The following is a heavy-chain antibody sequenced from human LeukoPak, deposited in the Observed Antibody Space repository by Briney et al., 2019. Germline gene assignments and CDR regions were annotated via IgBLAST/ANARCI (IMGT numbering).Heavy chain of an antibody. CDR3: ARDVPITIFGVVFDY. J-gene: IGHJ4*02. V-gene: IGHV4-4*07. CDR1: GGSISSYY. CDR2: IYTSGGT. Sequence: SETLSLTCTVSGGSISSYYWSWIRQPAGKGLEWIGRIYTSGGTNYNPSLKSRVTMSVDTSKNQFSLKLSSVTAADTAVYYCARDVPITIFGVVFDYWGQGTLVTVSS. D-gene: IGHD3-3*01.